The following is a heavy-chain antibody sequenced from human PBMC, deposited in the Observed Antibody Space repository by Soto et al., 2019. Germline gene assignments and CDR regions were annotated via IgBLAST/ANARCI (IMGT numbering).Heavy chain of an antibody. V-gene: IGHV1-24*01. Sequence: ASVKVSCKVSGYTLTELSMHWVRQAPGKGLEWMGGFDPEDGETIYAQKFQGRVTMTEDTSTDTAYMELSSLRSEDTAVYYCATRLGARRAYCGGDCYSGGVWDWGQGTLVTVSS. D-gene: IGHD2-21*02. CDR3: ATRLGARRAYCGGDCYSGGVWD. CDR2: FDPEDGET. CDR1: GYTLTELS. J-gene: IGHJ4*02.